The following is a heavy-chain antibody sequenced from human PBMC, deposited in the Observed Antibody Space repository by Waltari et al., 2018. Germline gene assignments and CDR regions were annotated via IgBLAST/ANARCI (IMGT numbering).Heavy chain of an antibody. Sequence: QVLLQESGPRLVKPPATLPLTCGVTSYSSASAYYWGWIRQSPGKGLEWVGSFHHGGNPYYNPSLSGRVTVSVDTSKKHFSLNLTSVTAADTAVYYCARIWLARDYYFDLWGQGTLVTVSS. D-gene: IGHD6-19*01. J-gene: IGHJ4*02. CDR1: SYSSASAYY. CDR3: ARIWLARDYYFDL. V-gene: IGHV4-38-2*01. CDR2: FHHGGNP.